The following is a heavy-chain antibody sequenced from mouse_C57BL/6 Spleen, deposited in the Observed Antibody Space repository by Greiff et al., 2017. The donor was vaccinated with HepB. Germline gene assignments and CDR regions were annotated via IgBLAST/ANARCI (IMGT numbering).Heavy chain of an antibody. CDR3: ARDYYGGVYAMDY. CDR1: GYTFTSYW. CDR2: IYPSDSET. V-gene: IGHV1-61*01. J-gene: IGHJ4*01. Sequence: QVQLQQPGAELVRPGSSVKLSCKASGYTFTSYWMDWVKQRPGQGLEWIGNIYPSDSETHYNQKFKDKATLTVDKSSSTAYMQLSSLTSEDSAVYYCARDYYGGVYAMDYWGQGTSVTVSS. D-gene: IGHD1-1*01.